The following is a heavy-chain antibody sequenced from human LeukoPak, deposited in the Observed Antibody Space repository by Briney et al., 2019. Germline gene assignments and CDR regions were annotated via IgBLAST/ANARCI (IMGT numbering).Heavy chain of an antibody. D-gene: IGHD2-8*01. V-gene: IGHV4-34*01. CDR3: AREEDCTNGVCYFFDY. CDR1: GGSFSGYY. Sequence: PSETLSLTCAVYGGSFSGYYWSWIRQPPGKGLEWLGEIYHSGSTNYNPSLKSRVTISVDTSKNQFSLKLSSVTAADTAVYYCAREEDCTNGVCYFFDYWGQGTLVTVSS. J-gene: IGHJ4*02. CDR2: IYHSGST.